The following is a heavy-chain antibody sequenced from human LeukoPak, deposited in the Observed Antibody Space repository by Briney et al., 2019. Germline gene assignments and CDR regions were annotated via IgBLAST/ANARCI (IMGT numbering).Heavy chain of an antibody. V-gene: IGHV1-69*13. J-gene: IGHJ4*02. CDR1: GGTFSSYA. CDR3: ARPYYYGSGSTSYYFDY. D-gene: IGHD3-10*01. Sequence: VASVKVSCKASGGTFSSYAISWVRQAPGQGLEWMGGIIPIFGTANYGQKFQGRVTITADESTRTAYMELSSLRSEDTAVYYCARPYYYGSGSTSYYFDYWGLGTLVTVSS. CDR2: IIPIFGTA.